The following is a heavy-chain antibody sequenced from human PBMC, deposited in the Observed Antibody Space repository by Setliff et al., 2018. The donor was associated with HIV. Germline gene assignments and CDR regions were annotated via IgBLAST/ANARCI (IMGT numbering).Heavy chain of an antibody. CDR3: ARHPLSMNLWFGEPYFDY. J-gene: IGHJ4*02. CDR1: GGSFSGYY. CDR2: ILYSGST. D-gene: IGHD3-10*01. V-gene: IGHV4-59*08. Sequence: SETLSLTCAVYGGSFSGYYWTWIRQPPGKGLEWIGYILYSGSTDYNPSLKSRLTISVDTPNNQFSLSLNSVTAADTAVYYCARHPLSMNLWFGEPYFDYWGQGTLVTVSS.